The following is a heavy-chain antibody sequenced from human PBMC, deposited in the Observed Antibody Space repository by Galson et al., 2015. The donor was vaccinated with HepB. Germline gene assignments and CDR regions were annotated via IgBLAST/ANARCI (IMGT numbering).Heavy chain of an antibody. CDR3: ARKWGSGCFGY. V-gene: IGHV3-23*01. J-gene: IGHJ4*02. CDR1: GFTFSSYA. D-gene: IGHD6-19*01. CDR2: ISGSGGST. Sequence: SLRLSCAASGFTFSSYAMSWVRQAPGRGLEWVSAISGSGGSTYYADSVKGRFTISRDNSKNTLYLQMNSLRAEDTAVYYCARKWGSGCFGYRGQGTLVTVSS.